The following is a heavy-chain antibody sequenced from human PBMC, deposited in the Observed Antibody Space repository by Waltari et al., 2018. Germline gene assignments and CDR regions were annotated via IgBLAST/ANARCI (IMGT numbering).Heavy chain of an antibody. CDR3: AKDDYYYDSSGYSNLDY. CDR1: GFTFSSYA. V-gene: IGHV3-23*04. Sequence: EVQLVESGGGLVQPGGSLRLSCAASGFTFSSYAMSWVRQAPGKGLEWVSAISGSGGSTDYADSVKGRFTISRDNSKNTLYLQMNSLRAEDTAVYYCAKDDYYYDSSGYSNLDYWGQGTLVTVSS. J-gene: IGHJ4*02. D-gene: IGHD3-22*01. CDR2: ISGSGGST.